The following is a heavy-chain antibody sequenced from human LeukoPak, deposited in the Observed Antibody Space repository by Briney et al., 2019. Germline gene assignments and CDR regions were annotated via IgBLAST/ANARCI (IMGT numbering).Heavy chain of an antibody. V-gene: IGHV1-18*01. J-gene: IGHJ6*02. Sequence: ASVKVSCKASGYTFTSYGISWVQQAPGQGLEWMGWISAYNGNTNYAQKVQGRVTMTTDTSTSTAYMELRSLRSDDTAVYYCAREETHHVYYGMDVWGQGTMVTVSS. CDR1: GYTFTSYG. D-gene: IGHD1-14*01. CDR3: AREETHHVYYGMDV. CDR2: ISAYNGNT.